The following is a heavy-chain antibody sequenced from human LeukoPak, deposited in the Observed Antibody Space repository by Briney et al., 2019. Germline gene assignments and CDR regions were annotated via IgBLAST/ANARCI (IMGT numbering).Heavy chain of an antibody. Sequence: SVKVSCKASGGTFSSYAISWVRQAPGQGLEWMGGIIPIFGTANYAQKFQGRVTMTTDTSTSTIYMELRSLRSDDTAVYYCAGELREEMAPEVETDAFDIWGQGTMVTVSS. D-gene: IGHD5-24*01. CDR1: GGTFSSYA. V-gene: IGHV1-69*05. CDR3: AGELREEMAPEVETDAFDI. J-gene: IGHJ3*02. CDR2: IIPIFGTA.